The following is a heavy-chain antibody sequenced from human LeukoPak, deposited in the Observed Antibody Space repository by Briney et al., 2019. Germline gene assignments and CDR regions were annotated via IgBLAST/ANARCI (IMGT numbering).Heavy chain of an antibody. CDR2: IYSGGST. D-gene: IGHD3-16*01. Sequence: GGSLRLSCAASGFTVSSNYMSWVRQAPGKGLEWVSVIYSGGSTYYADSVKGRFTISRDNPKNTLYLQMNSLRAEDTAVYYCATPLYYLGAFDIWGQGTMVTVSS. CDR1: GFTVSSNY. J-gene: IGHJ3*02. CDR3: ATPLYYLGAFDI. V-gene: IGHV3-53*01.